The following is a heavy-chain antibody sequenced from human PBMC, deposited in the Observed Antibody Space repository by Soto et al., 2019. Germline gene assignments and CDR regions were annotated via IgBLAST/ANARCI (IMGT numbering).Heavy chain of an antibody. V-gene: IGHV1-69*06. J-gene: IGHJ3*02. CDR2: IIPIFGTA. CDR3: ASLPDDSSGNDAFDI. Sequence: ASVKVSCKASGGTFSSYAISWVRQAPGQGLEWMGGIIPIFGTANYAQKFQGRVTITADKSTSTAYMELSSLRSEDTAVYYCASLPDDSSGNDAFDIWGQGTMVTVSS. CDR1: GGTFSSYA. D-gene: IGHD3-22*01.